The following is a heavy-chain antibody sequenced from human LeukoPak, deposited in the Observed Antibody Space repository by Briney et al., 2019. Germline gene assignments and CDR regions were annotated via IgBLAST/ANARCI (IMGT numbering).Heavy chain of an antibody. Sequence: GGSLRLSCAASGFTFNSYSMNWFRQAPGKGLEWVSSISSSSSYIYYADSVKGRFTISRDNAKNSLYLQMNSLRVEDTAVYYCASGGHIDYWGQGTLVTVSS. D-gene: IGHD3-16*01. J-gene: IGHJ4*02. CDR3: ASGGHIDY. CDR2: ISSSSSYI. V-gene: IGHV3-21*01. CDR1: GFTFNSYS.